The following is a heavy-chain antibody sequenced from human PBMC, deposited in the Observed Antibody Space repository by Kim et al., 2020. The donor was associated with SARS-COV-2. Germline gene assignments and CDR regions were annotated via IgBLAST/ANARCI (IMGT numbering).Heavy chain of an antibody. CDR1: GFTFSDYY. Sequence: GGSLRLSCAASGFTFSDYYMSWIRQAPGKGLEWVSYIGTSGTYTNYADSVKDRFTISRDNAKNSLFLQMNSLRAEDTAVYYCARDQDDYPDSWGQGTLVTVSP. J-gene: IGHJ4*02. V-gene: IGHV3-11*06. D-gene: IGHD2-15*01. CDR2: IGTSGTYT. CDR3: ARDQDDYPDS.